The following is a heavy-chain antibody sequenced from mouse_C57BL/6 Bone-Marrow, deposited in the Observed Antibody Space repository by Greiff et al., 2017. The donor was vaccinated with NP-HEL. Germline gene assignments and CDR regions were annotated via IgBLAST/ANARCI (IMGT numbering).Heavy chain of an antibody. CDR1: GYTFTSYW. J-gene: IGHJ3*01. CDR3: ARDSTVVKWFAY. D-gene: IGHD2-2*01. CDR2: IDPSDSYT. Sequence: QVQLQQPGAELVRPGTSVKLSCKASGYTFTSYWMHWVKQRPGQGLEWIGVIDPSDSYTNYTQKFKGKATLTVDTSSSTAYMQLSSLKSEDSAVYYSARDSTVVKWFAYWGQGTLVTVTA. V-gene: IGHV1-59*01.